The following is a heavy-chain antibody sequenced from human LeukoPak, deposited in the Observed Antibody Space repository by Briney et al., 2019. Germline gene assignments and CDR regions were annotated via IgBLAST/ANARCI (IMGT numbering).Heavy chain of an antibody. Sequence: PSETLSLTCAVYGGSFGGYYWSWIRQPPGKGLEWIGEINHSGSTNYNPSLKSRVTISVDTSKNQFSLKLSSVTAADTAVYYCALYQGFGELFSDWGQGALVTVSS. V-gene: IGHV4-34*01. CDR1: GGSFGGYY. CDR3: ALYQGFGELFSD. CDR2: INHSGST. J-gene: IGHJ4*02. D-gene: IGHD3-10*01.